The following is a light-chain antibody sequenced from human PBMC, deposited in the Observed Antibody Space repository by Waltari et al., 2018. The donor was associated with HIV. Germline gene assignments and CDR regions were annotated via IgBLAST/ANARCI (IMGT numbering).Light chain of an antibody. V-gene: IGLV2-8*01. J-gene: IGLJ2*01. Sequence: QSALTQPPYASGSPGQSVTLSCTGTNSDIGTYDYVSWYQQHPGKAPKLVSSEFTKRPTGVADRLSGSKSGNTAFRTVSGRQAEDEADYYCSSFANRDGFYVLFGGGTRLTVL. CDR2: EFT. CDR3: SSFANRDGFYVL. CDR1: NSDIGTYDY.